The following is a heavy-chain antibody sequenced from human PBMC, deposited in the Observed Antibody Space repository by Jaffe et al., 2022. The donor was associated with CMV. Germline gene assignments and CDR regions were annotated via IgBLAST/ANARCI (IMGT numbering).Heavy chain of an antibody. CDR2: ISSSSSYI. D-gene: IGHD1-1*01. CDR1: GFTFSSYS. Sequence: EVQLVESGGGLVKPGGSLRLSCAASGFTFSSYSMNWVRQAPGKGLEWVSSISSSSSYIYYADSVKGRFTISRDNAKNSLYLQMNSLRAEDTAVYYCARDRGLDWNQRGRAFDIWGQGTMVTVSS. V-gene: IGHV3-21*01. J-gene: IGHJ3*02. CDR3: ARDRGLDWNQRGRAFDI.